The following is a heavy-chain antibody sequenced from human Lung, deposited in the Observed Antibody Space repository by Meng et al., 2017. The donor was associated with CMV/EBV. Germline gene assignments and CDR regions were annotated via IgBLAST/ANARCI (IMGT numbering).Heavy chain of an antibody. CDR3: ARFGGAPVGSTPPDY. D-gene: IGHD1-26*01. CDR1: GYTFSAYQ. J-gene: IGHJ4*02. V-gene: IGHV1-2*02. CDR2: INPSSGVT. Sequence: SVXVSXXTSGYTFSAYQMHWIRQAPGHGLEWMGWINPSSGVTRSAPKYQGRVTMTSDRYSTAYLELTSLTSDDTAYYYCARFGGAPVGSTPPDYWGQGTXVTVSS.